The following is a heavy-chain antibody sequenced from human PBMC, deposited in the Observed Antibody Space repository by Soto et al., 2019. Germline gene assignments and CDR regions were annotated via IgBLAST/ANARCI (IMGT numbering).Heavy chain of an antibody. V-gene: IGHV1-18*01. CDR2: ISGYNGNT. Sequence: ASVKVSCKASGYTFISYGISWVRQAPGQGLEWMGWISGYNGNTNYAQKLQGRVTMTTDTSTSTAYMELRSLRSDDTAVYYCARDKNEWLRFGYDAFDIWGQGTMVTVSS. CDR3: ARDKNEWLRFGYDAFDI. D-gene: IGHD5-12*01. CDR1: GYTFISYG. J-gene: IGHJ3*02.